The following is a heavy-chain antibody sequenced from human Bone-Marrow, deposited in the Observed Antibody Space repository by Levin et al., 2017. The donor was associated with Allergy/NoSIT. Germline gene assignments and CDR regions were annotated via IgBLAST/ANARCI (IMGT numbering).Heavy chain of an antibody. Sequence: GSLRLSCAVYGGSFSGYYWSWIRQPPGKGLEWIGEINHSGSTNYNPSLKSRVTISVDTSKNQFSLKLSSVTAADTAVDYCARGYSSSWYSWFDPWGQGTLVTVSS. CDR2: INHSGST. CDR3: ARGYSSSWYSWFDP. V-gene: IGHV4-34*01. CDR1: GGSFSGYY. J-gene: IGHJ5*02. D-gene: IGHD6-13*01.